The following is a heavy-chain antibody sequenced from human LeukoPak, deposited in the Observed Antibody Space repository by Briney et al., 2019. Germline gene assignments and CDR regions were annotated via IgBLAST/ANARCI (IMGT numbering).Heavy chain of an antibody. D-gene: IGHD4/OR15-4a*01. CDR3: ATGDYGVHGDY. CDR1: GFTFSNYW. CDR2: INQDGNKK. J-gene: IGHJ4*02. Sequence: GGSLRLSCAASGFTFSNYWLSWVRQAPGKGLEWVAHINQDGNKKYYVDSVKGRFTIFRDNAKNSLYLQMNSLRAEDTAVYYCATGDYGVHGDYWGQGILVTVSS. V-gene: IGHV3-7*03.